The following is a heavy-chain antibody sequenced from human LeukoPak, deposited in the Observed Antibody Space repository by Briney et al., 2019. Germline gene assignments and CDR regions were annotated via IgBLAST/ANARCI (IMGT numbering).Heavy chain of an antibody. CDR2: IRYDGTNK. J-gene: IGHJ4*02. CDR3: AKDMDVGDYGSGDYFDY. CDR1: GFTFSSYE. D-gene: IGHD3-10*01. Sequence: PGGSLRLSCAASGFTFSSYEMNWVRQAPGKGLEWVAFIRYDGTNKYYADSVKGRFTISRDNSKNTLYLQMNSLRAEDTAVYYCAKDMDVGDYGSGDYFDYWGQGTLVTVSS. V-gene: IGHV3-30*02.